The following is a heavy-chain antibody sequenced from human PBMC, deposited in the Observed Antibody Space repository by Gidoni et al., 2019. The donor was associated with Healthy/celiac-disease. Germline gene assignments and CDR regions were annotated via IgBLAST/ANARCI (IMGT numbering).Heavy chain of an antibody. CDR3: ARHMQQLVLIGHIDY. J-gene: IGHJ4*02. D-gene: IGHD6-13*01. CDR1: GGSISSSIYY. CDR2: IYYSGST. V-gene: IGHV4-39*01. Sequence: QLQLQESGPGLVKPSETLSLTCTVSGGSISSSIYYWGWIRQPPGKGLEWIGSIYYSGSTYYNPSLKSRVTISVDTSKNQFSLKLSSVTAADTAVYYCARHMQQLVLIGHIDYWGQGTLVTVSS.